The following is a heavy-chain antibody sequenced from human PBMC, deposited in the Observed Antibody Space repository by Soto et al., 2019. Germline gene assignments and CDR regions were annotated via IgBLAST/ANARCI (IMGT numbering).Heavy chain of an antibody. CDR2: IYLDDDK. V-gene: IGHV2-5*02. D-gene: IGHD2-21*02. Sequence: SGPTLVNPTQTLTLTCTFSAFSLSTGGVGVGWIRQPPGKALEWLALIYLDDDKRYSPSLRSRLTITKDTSKNQVVLTMTNMDPVDTATYYCIQSRCGGDCLQSYASYYYYGMDVWGQGTTVTVSS. J-gene: IGHJ6*02. CDR1: AFSLSTGGVG. CDR3: IQSRCGGDCLQSYASYYYYGMDV.